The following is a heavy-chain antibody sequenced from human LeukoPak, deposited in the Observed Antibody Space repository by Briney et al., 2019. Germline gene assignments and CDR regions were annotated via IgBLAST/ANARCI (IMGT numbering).Heavy chain of an antibody. V-gene: IGHV3-30*18. J-gene: IGHJ4*02. D-gene: IGHD6-13*01. CDR3: AKSLSDGYDY. CDR2: ISYDESYK. Sequence: PGGSLRFSCAASAFTFNNYGMHWVRQAPGQGLEWVAVISYDESYKYYTDSVKGRFTISRDNSKNTLHLQMNSLRADDTAVYYCAKSLSDGYDYWGQGTPVTVSS. CDR1: AFTFNNYG.